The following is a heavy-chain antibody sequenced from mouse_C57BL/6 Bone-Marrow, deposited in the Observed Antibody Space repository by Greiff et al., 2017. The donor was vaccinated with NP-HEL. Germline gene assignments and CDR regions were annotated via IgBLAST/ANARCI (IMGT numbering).Heavy chain of an antibody. V-gene: IGHV6-6*01. J-gene: IGHJ2*01. CDR3: SSAGSSPYYFDY. Sequence: EVQGVESGGGLVQPGGSMKLSCAASGFTFSDAWMDWVRQSPEKGLEWVAEIRNKANNHATYYAESVKGRFTISRDDSKSSVYLQMNSLRAEDTGIYYCSSAGSSPYYFDYWGQGTTLTVSS. CDR2: IRNKANNHAT. CDR1: GFTFSDAW. D-gene: IGHD1-1*01.